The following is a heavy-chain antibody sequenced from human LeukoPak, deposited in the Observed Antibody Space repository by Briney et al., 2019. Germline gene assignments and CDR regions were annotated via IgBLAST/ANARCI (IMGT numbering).Heavy chain of an antibody. CDR3: ARDRYYYDSSGYYNWFDP. Sequence: PSETLSLTCTISGGSISSYYWSWIRQPAGKGLEWIGRLYTGGSTNYNPSLKSRVTMSVDTSKNQFSLKLSSVTAADTAVYYCARDRYYYDSSGYYNWFDPWGQGTLVTVSS. D-gene: IGHD3-22*01. J-gene: IGHJ5*02. V-gene: IGHV4-4*07. CDR1: GGSISSYY. CDR2: LYTGGST.